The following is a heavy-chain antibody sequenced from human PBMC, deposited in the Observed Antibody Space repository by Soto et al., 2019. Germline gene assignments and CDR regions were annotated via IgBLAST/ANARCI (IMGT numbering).Heavy chain of an antibody. CDR2: IFSDNER. CDR1: GFSLTTGKVG. Sequence: VSGPTLVNPTETLTLTCTVSGFSLTTGKVGVSWIRQPPGKALEWLAHIFSDNERSYSTSLQGRLTISKDTSGSQVVLSMTNVDPVDTATYYCARMNVDSYQFYYAMDVWGQGXTVTV. D-gene: IGHD4-17*01. J-gene: IGHJ6*02. CDR3: ARMNVDSYQFYYAMDV. V-gene: IGHV2-26*01.